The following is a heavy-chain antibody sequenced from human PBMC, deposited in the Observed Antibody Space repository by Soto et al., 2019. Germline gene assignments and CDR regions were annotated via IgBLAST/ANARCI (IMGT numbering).Heavy chain of an antibody. V-gene: IGHV3-33*01. CDR2: IWYDGSNK. CDR1: GFTFSSYG. D-gene: IGHD3-22*01. Sequence: PGGSLRLSCAASGFTFSSYGMHWVRQAPGKGLEWVAVIWYDGSNKYYADSVKGRFTISRDNSKNTLYLQMNSLRAEDTAVYYCARDQWNDSSGYSMYYFDYWGQGXLVTVYS. J-gene: IGHJ4*02. CDR3: ARDQWNDSSGYSMYYFDY.